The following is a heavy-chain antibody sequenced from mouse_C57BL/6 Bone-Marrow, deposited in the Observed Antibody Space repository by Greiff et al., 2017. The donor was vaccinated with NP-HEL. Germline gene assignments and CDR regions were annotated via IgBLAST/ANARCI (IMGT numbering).Heavy chain of an antibody. D-gene: IGHD2-1*01. CDR2: IDPSDSYT. CDR1: GYTFTSYW. Sequence: VQLQQPGAELVRPGTSVTLSCKASGYTFTSYWMHWVKQRPGQGLEWIGVIDPSDSYTNYNQKFKGKATLTVDTSSSTAYMQLSSLTSEDSAVYYCARETYGKADYWGQGTTLTVSS. CDR3: ARETYGKADY. V-gene: IGHV1-59*01. J-gene: IGHJ2*01.